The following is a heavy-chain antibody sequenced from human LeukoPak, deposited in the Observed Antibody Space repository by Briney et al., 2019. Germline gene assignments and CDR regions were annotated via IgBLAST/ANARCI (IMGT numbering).Heavy chain of an antibody. V-gene: IGHV4-34*01. Sequence: SETLPLTCTVSGGSISGYSWNWIRQPPVKGLEWIGEINHSGGTNYNPSLKSRVTISVDTSKKQFSLKLSSVTAADTALYYCARGVDYYGVWGQGTLVAVSS. J-gene: IGHJ4*02. CDR1: GGSISGYS. D-gene: IGHD3-10*01. CDR2: INHSGGT. CDR3: ARGVDYYGV.